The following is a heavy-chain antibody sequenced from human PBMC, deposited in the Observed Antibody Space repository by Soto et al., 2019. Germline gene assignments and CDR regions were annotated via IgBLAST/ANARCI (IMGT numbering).Heavy chain of an antibody. V-gene: IGHV4-30-4*01. CDR2: IYYSGST. J-gene: IGHJ5*02. CDR3: ARAKGLVTVTTSWFDP. Sequence: QVQLQESGPGLVKPSQTLSLTCTVSGGSINSGDYYWSWIRQPPGKGLEGIGYIYYSGSTYYNPSLKSRVSISADTSKTQFSLKLSSVTAADTAVYYCARAKGLVTVTTSWFDPWGQGTLVTVSS. CDR1: GGSINSGDYY. D-gene: IGHD4-17*01.